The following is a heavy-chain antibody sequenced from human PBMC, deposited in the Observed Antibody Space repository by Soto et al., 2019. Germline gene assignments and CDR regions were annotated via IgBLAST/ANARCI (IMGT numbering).Heavy chain of an antibody. CDR2: IIPIFGTA. Sequence: QVQLVQSGAEVKKPGSSVKVSCKASGGTFSSYAISWVRQAPGQGLEWMGGIIPIFGTANYAQKFQGRVTITADKSTSTAYMELSSLSSEDTAVYYCARSANVLRFLEWLSLYYYGMDVWGQGTTVTVSS. D-gene: IGHD3-3*01. CDR1: GGTFSSYA. CDR3: ARSANVLRFLEWLSLYYYGMDV. J-gene: IGHJ6*02. V-gene: IGHV1-69*06.